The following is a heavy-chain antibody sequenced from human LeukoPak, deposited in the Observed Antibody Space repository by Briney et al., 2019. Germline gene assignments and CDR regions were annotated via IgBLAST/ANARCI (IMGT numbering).Heavy chain of an antibody. D-gene: IGHD3-22*01. CDR1: GFTFDDYA. V-gene: IGHV3-9*01. Sequence: QSGGSLRLSCAASGFTFDDYAMHWVRQAPGKGLEWVSGISWNSGSIGYADSVKGRFTISRDNAKNSLYLQMNSLRAEDTALYYCAKARRYYYDSSGPLDYWGQGTLVTVSS. CDR3: AKARRYYYDSSGPLDY. CDR2: ISWNSGSI. J-gene: IGHJ4*02.